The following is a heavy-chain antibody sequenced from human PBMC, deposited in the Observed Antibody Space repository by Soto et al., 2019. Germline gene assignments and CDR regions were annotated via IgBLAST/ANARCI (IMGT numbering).Heavy chain of an antibody. CDR2: FSGGRDTT. V-gene: IGHV3-23*01. CDR1: GFTFSNYA. J-gene: IGHJ6*02. Sequence: GGSLRLSCAASGFTFSNYAMSWVRQAPGQGLEWVSTFSGGRDTTWYADSVKGRFTVSRDSSKNTLSMQMNSLRTDDTAVYYCAKEGSGYGMDVWGQGTTVTVSS. CDR3: AKEGSGYGMDV.